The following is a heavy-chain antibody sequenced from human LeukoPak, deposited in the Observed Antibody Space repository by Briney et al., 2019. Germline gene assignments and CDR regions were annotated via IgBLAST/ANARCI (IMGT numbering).Heavy chain of an antibody. V-gene: IGHV4-30-2*01. D-gene: IGHD5-12*01. CDR3: ARGRYSGYDGLKNWFDP. CDR2: IYHSGST. J-gene: IGHJ5*02. CDR1: GGSISSGGYS. Sequence: PSETLSLTCAVSGGSISSGGYSWSWIRQPPGKGLEWIGYIYHSGSTYYNPSLKSRVTISVDTSKNQFSLKLSSVTAADTAVYHCARGRYSGYDGLKNWFDPWGQGTLVTVSS.